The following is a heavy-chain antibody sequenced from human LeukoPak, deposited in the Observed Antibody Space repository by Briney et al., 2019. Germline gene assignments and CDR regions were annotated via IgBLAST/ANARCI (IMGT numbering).Heavy chain of an antibody. CDR3: AKAHKLRYFDRLFRAPFDY. CDR2: ISGSGGST. V-gene: IGHV3-23*01. CDR1: GFTFSSYA. D-gene: IGHD3-9*01. Sequence: GGSLRLSCAASGFTFSSYAMSWVRQAPGKGLEWVSAISGSGGSTYYADSVKGRFTISRDNSKNTLYLQMNSLRAEDTAVYYCAKAHKLRYFDRLFRAPFDYWGQGTLVTVSS. J-gene: IGHJ4*02.